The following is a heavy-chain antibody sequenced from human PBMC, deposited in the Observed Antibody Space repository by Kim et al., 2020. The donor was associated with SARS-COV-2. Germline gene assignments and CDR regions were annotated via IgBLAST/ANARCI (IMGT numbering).Heavy chain of an antibody. D-gene: IGHD3-22*01. CDR1: GDSISSSRYY. CDR2: IDYTGSS. CDR3: AIVGGFLTMLVVVRPENCFDS. J-gene: IGHJ5*01. Sequence: SETLSLTCTVSGDSISSSRYYWGWIRQHPGKGLELIGSIDYTGSSYYNPSLKSRVTISVDTSQNQFSLKLSSVTAADTAVYYCAIVGGFLTMLVVVRPENCFDSWGQGTLVTVSS. V-gene: IGHV4-39*07.